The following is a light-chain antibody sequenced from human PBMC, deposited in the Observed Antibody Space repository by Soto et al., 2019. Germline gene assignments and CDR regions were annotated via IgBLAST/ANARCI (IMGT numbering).Light chain of an antibody. CDR3: QKYGGSPKT. CDR1: QSVSNNY. V-gene: IGKV3-20*01. Sequence: EIVLTQSPGTLSLSPGERATLSCRASQSVSNNYLAWYQQKPGQATRLLIYGASSRATGIPDRFSGSGSGTDFTLTMSRLEPEDFAVYYCQKYGGSPKTFGQGTKVEIK. J-gene: IGKJ1*01. CDR2: GAS.